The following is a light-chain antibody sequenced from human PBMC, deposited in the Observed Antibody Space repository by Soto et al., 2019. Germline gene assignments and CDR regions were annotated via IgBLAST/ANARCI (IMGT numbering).Light chain of an antibody. Sequence: EIVLTQSPGTLSLSPGERATLSCRASQSVSSTYLGWYQQKPGQAPRLLIYGASSRAAGIPDRFSGSGSGTDFTLPNSRLEPEDFAVYYCQQYGSSPPFTFGQGTKLEIK. CDR2: GAS. V-gene: IGKV3-20*01. CDR3: QQYGSSPPFT. CDR1: QSVSSTY. J-gene: IGKJ2*01.